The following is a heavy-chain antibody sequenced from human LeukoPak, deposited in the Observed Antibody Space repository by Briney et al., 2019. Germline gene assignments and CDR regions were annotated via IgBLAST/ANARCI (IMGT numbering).Heavy chain of an antibody. CDR1: GYTFTGYY. V-gene: IGHV1-2*02. J-gene: IGHJ5*02. CDR3: ASGDIVVVPAAIPDFA. CDR2: INPNRGGT. D-gene: IGHD2-2*01. Sequence: ASVKVSCKASGYTFTGYYMHWVRQAPGQGLEWMGWINPNRGGTNYAQKFQGRVTMTRDTSISTAYMELSRLRSDDTAVYYCASGDIVVVPAAIPDFAWGQGTLVTVSS.